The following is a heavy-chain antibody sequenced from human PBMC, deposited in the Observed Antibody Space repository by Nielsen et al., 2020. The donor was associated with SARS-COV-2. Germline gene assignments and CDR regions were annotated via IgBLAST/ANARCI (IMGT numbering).Heavy chain of an antibody. CDR2: IIPIFGTA. J-gene: IGHJ4*02. Sequence: SVKVSCKASGGTFSSYAISWVRQAPGQGLEWMGGIIPIFGTANYAQKFQGRVTITADKSTSTAYMELSSLRSEDTAVYYCTTGTTPGGQGYWGQGTLVTVSS. CDR1: GGTFSSYA. CDR3: TTGTTPGGQGY. D-gene: IGHD1-7*01. V-gene: IGHV1-69*06.